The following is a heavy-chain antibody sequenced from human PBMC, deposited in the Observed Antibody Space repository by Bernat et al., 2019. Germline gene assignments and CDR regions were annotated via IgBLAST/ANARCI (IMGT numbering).Heavy chain of an antibody. J-gene: IGHJ4*02. CDR3: TTDHRDGYILD. CDR2: IKSNSVGGTT. Sequence: EVQLVESGGGLVKPGESLRLSCAASGFTFSNAWMTWVRQAPGKGLEWVGRIKSNSVGGTTDYAAPVKGRFTISRDDSKNTVFLQMNSLKTEDTAVYYCTTDHRDGYILDWGQGTLVTVSS. CDR1: GFTFSNAW. V-gene: IGHV3-15*01. D-gene: IGHD5-24*01.